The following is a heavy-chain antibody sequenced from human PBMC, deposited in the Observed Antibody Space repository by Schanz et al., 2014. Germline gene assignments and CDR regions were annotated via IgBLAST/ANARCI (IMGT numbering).Heavy chain of an antibody. CDR1: GFSFSTYA. CDR3: ARSHFYASGTGIDP. D-gene: IGHD3-10*01. V-gene: IGHV3-30*04. CDR2: ISGNGGEK. J-gene: IGHJ5*02. Sequence: VQLVESGGCVVQPWRSLRLSCAASGFSFSTYAMHWVRQAPGKGLRCVAVISGNGGEKYYADSVKGRFTISRDNSENTLFLEMNSLRAEDTAVYYCARSHFYASGTGIDPWGQGTLVTVSS.